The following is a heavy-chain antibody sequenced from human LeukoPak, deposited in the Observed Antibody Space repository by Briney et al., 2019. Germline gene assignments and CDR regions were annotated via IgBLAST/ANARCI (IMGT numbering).Heavy chain of an antibody. Sequence: GGSLRLSCAASGFTFRNFVIHWVRQAPGKGLEWVAVTSSDLNVKLYADSVKGRFTISRDNSRSTLYLQMNSLRPEDTAIYYCAREGYYGSGSPPSLYFDYWGQGTLVTVSS. J-gene: IGHJ4*02. CDR3: AREGYYGSGSPPSLYFDY. V-gene: IGHV3-30-3*01. CDR1: GFTFRNFV. D-gene: IGHD3-10*01. CDR2: TSSDLNVK.